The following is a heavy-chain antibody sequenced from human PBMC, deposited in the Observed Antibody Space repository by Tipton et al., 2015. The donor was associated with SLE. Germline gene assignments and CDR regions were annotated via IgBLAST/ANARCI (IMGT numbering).Heavy chain of an antibody. Sequence: SLRLSCSASGFTFSNYAMSWVRQAPGKGLEWVSAISGTSVDIYYVDSVKGRFTISRDNSKNTVFLQMNSLRVEDTAVYYCAKSDGFNYSHGFDFWGQGTLITVSS. J-gene: IGHJ4*02. CDR1: GFTFSNYA. D-gene: IGHD6-13*01. CDR3: AKSDGFNYSHGFDF. V-gene: IGHV3-23*01. CDR2: ISGTSVDI.